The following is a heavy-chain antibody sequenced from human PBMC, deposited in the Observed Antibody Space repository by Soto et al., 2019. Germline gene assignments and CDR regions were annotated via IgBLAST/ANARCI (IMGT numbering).Heavy chain of an antibody. CDR2: IWYDGRNK. V-gene: IGHV3-33*01. J-gene: IGHJ3*02. Sequence: QVQLVESGGGVVQPGRSLRLSCAASGFTFSSYGMHWVRQAPGKGLEWVAVIWYDGRNKYYADSVQGRFTISRDNSKNTLYLQMNSLRAEDTAVYYCAAERGYYDSSGYYPDAFDIWGQGTMVTVSS. CDR1: GFTFSSYG. CDR3: AAERGYYDSSGYYPDAFDI. D-gene: IGHD3-22*01.